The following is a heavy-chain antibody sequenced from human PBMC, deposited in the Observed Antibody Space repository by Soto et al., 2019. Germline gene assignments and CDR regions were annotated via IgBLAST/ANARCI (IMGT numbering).Heavy chain of an antibody. V-gene: IGHV3-7*03. CDR3: ERDAGREQWLPPFFDY. CDR2: LKQEASEK. Sequence: EVQLVESGGGLVQPRGSLRLACAASGFTFSSYWMNWVRQAPGKGLEWVANLKQEASEKYYVDSVQGRFTSSSDNAKNLLYLQMNSQRAEDTGGYYRERDAGREQWLPPFFDYWVQGTLVTVSS. D-gene: IGHD6-19*01. CDR1: GFTFSSYW. J-gene: IGHJ4*02.